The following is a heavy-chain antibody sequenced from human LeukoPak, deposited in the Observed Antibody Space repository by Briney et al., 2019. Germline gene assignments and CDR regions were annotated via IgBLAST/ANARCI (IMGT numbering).Heavy chain of an antibody. Sequence: PSETLSLTCTVSGGSISRYYWSWIRQPPGKGLEWIGYKDYSGSTNYNRSLKSRVTISVDTSKNQFSLNLKSVTPEDTAVYYCARNLIPEQLVLNFWGQGTLVTVSS. D-gene: IGHD6-13*01. J-gene: IGHJ4*02. V-gene: IGHV4-59*01. CDR2: KDYSGST. CDR3: ARNLIPEQLVLNF. CDR1: GGSISRYY.